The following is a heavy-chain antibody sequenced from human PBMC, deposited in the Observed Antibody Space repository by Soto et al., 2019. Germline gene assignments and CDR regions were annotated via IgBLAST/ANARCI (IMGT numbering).Heavy chain of an antibody. CDR1: GGSFSGYY. D-gene: IGHD3-10*01. CDR2: IYYSGST. V-gene: IGHV4-31*11. Sequence: PSETLSLTCAVYGGSFSGYYWSWIRQHPGKGLEWIGYIYYSGSTYYNPSLKSRVTISVDTSKNQFSLKLSSVTAADTAVYYCARVGVRGVIISERYYFDYWGQGTLVTVYS. CDR3: ARVGVRGVIISERYYFDY. J-gene: IGHJ4*02.